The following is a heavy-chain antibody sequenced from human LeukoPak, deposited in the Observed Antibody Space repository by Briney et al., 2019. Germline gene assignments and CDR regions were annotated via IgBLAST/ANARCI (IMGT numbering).Heavy chain of an antibody. Sequence: PGGSLRLSCAASGFTFSSYAMNWVRQAPGKGLEWVSTISGSGGSTYYADSVKGRFTTSRDNSKNTLYLQMNSLRAEDTALYYCAKDLGVYGSGSYDYWGQGTLVTVSS. CDR2: ISGSGGST. V-gene: IGHV3-23*01. J-gene: IGHJ4*02. CDR1: GFTFSSYA. D-gene: IGHD3-10*01. CDR3: AKDLGVYGSGSYDY.